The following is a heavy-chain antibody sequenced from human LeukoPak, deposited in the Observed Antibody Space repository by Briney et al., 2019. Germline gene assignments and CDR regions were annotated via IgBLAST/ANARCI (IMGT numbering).Heavy chain of an antibody. CDR1: GFTVSTNY. J-gene: IGHJ4*02. CDR3: ARVDTTMVFDY. CDR2: IWSGGST. D-gene: IGHD5-18*01. V-gene: IGHV3-53*01. Sequence: SGGSLRLSCAASGFTVSTNYMSWVRQAPGKGLEWVSVIWSGGSTYYADSVRGRFTISRDNSKNTLYLQMNSLRDEDTAVYYCARVDTTMVFDYWGQGTLVTVSS.